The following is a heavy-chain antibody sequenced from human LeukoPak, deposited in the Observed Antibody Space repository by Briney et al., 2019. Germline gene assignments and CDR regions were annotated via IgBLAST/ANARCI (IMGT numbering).Heavy chain of an antibody. V-gene: IGHV3-7*01. CDR3: ARVRCSSTSCYSNNWFDP. Sequence: GGSLRLSCAASGFTFSSYWMSWVRQAPGKGLEWVANIKQDGSEKYYVDSVKGRFTISRDNAKNSLYLQMNSLRAEDTAVYYCARVRCSSTSCYSNNWFDPWGQGTLVTVSS. CDR2: IKQDGSEK. J-gene: IGHJ5*02. D-gene: IGHD2-2*01. CDR1: GFTFSSYW.